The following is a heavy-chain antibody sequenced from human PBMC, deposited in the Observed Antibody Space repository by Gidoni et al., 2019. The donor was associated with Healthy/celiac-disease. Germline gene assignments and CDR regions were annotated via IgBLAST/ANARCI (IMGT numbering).Heavy chain of an antibody. V-gene: IGHV1-18*01. CDR2: ISAYNGNK. J-gene: IGHJ4*02. D-gene: IGHD3-10*01. CDR3: AIGVQGGFGESFDY. CDR1: GHTFTSYG. Sequence: QVPLVQSVAEVKKPGASVKVSCHASGHTFTSYGISWVRQAPGKGLEWMGGISAYNGNKNYAQKLQGRVTMTTDTSTSTAYMELRSLRSDDTAVYYCAIGVQGGFGESFDYWGQGTLVTVSS.